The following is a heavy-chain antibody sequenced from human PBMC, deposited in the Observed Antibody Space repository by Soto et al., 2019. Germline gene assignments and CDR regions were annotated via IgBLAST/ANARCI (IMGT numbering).Heavy chain of an antibody. Sequence: QITLKESGPTLVKPTQTLTLTCTFSGFSLSTSGVGVGWIRQPPGKALEWLALIYWDDDKRYSPSLKSRLTITKDTSKNQVVLTMTNKDPVDTATYYCAHRPYVVVPAETYYYYGMDFWGQGTTVTVSS. J-gene: IGHJ6*02. CDR3: AHRPYVVVPAETYYYYGMDF. D-gene: IGHD2-2*01. CDR1: GFSLSTSGVG. V-gene: IGHV2-5*02. CDR2: IYWDDDK.